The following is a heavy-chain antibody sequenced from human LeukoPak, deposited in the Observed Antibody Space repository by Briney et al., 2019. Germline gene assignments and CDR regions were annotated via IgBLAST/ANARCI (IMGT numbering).Heavy chain of an antibody. V-gene: IGHV3-23*01. J-gene: IGHJ6*02. D-gene: IGHD3-9*01. CDR3: AKAGEPTYYDILTGYYPSYYYYGTDV. CDR2: ISGSGGST. CDR1: GFTLSSYA. Sequence: GGSLRLSWAASGFTLSSYAISWVRQAPGKGLEWVSAISGSGGSTYYADSGKGRFTIPRDNSKNTLYLQMNSLRAEDTAVYYCAKAGEPTYYDILTGYYPSYYYYGTDVWGQGTTVTVSS.